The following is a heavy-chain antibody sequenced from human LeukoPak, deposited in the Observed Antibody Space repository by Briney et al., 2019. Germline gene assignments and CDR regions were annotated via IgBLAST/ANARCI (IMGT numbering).Heavy chain of an antibody. CDR1: GFTFSSYT. V-gene: IGHV3-21*01. D-gene: IGHD4-23*01. J-gene: IGHJ4*02. CDR3: ARDYGGNSDY. CDR2: ITISSRYI. Sequence: GGSLRLSCAASGFTFSSYTMNWVRQAPGKGLEWVSSITISSRYIYHADSVKGRFTISRDNAKNSLYLQMNSLRAEDTAVYYCARDYGGNSDYWGQGTLVTVSS.